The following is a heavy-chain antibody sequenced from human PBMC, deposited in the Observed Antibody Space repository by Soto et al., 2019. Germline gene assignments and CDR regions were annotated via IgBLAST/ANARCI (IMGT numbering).Heavy chain of an antibody. CDR2: INPDSGGT. CDR1: GYTFTGYY. J-gene: IGHJ4*02. Sequence: SSVKVSCKASGYTFTGYYMHWVRQAPGQGLEWMGWINPDSGGTNYAQKFQGWVTMTRDTSISTAYMELSRLRSDDTAVYYCARDDCSGGSCYEANLDYWGQGTLVTVSS. D-gene: IGHD2-15*01. CDR3: ARDDCSGGSCYEANLDY. V-gene: IGHV1-2*04.